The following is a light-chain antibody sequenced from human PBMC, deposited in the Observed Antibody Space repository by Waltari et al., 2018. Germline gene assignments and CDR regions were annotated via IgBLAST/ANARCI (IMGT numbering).Light chain of an antibody. J-gene: IGKJ3*01. CDR1: QDISNY. CDR3: QQYDNLPPF. V-gene: IGKV1-33*01. Sequence: DIQMTQSPSSLSASVGDRVTITCQASQDISNYLNWYQQKPGKAPKLLIYDASNLETGVPSRFSGSGSGTDFTFTISSLQHEDIATYYCQQYDNLPPFFGPGTKVDIK. CDR2: DAS.